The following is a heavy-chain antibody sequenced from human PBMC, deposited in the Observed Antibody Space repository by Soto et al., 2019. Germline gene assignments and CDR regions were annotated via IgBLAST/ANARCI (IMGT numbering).Heavy chain of an antibody. CDR3: ARESEDLTSNFDY. CDR2: ISSTTNYI. Sequence: GSLRLSCAASGFTFTRFSMNWVRQAPGKGLEWVSSISSTTNYIYYGDSMKGRFTISRDNAKNSLYLEMNSLRAEDTAVYYCARESEDLTSNFDYWGQGTLVTVSS. J-gene: IGHJ4*02. V-gene: IGHV3-21*06. CDR1: GFTFTRFS.